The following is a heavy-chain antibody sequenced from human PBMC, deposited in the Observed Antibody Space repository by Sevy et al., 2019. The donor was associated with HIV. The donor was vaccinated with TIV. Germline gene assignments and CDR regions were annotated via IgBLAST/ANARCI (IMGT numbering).Heavy chain of an antibody. V-gene: IGHV3-53*01. J-gene: IGHJ6*02. Sequence: GGSLRLSCAVSGFTVSSNYMTWVRQAPGKGLEWVSVIFSGGSTYYADSVKGRFTISRDNSRNTLSLQMNSLRAEDTADNYCTRGMIGEVSVCGMDVCGQGTTLTFS. CDR3: TRGMIGEVSVCGMDV. CDR2: IFSGGST. CDR1: GFTVSSNY. D-gene: IGHD2-21*01.